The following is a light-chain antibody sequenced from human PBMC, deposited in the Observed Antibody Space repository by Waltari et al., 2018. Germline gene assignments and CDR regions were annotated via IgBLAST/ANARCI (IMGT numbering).Light chain of an antibody. CDR3: QQYNNWPRT. CDR1: QSVSSN. V-gene: IGKV3-15*01. CDR2: DAS. Sequence: EIVMTQSPATLSVSPGERATLSCRASQSVSSNLAWYQQKPGQAPRLLIYDASTRATGIPARFSGSGSGTEFTLTISSLQSEDFAVYYCQQYNNWPRTFGQGTNVEIK. J-gene: IGKJ1*01.